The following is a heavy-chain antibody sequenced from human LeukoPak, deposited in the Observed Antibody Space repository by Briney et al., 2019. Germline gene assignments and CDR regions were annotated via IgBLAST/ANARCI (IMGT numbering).Heavy chain of an antibody. CDR2: VKEDGTTK. CDR3: VSQEVVPH. Sequence: GGSLRLSCAASGFSFTNYWMSWVRQAPGKGLEWVANVKEDGTTKQYVDSVKGRFTISRDNAKNSLYLQMDSLSAGDTAVYYCVSQEVVPHWGQGTLVSVSS. D-gene: IGHD2-15*01. V-gene: IGHV3-7*01. CDR1: GFSFTNYW. J-gene: IGHJ4*02.